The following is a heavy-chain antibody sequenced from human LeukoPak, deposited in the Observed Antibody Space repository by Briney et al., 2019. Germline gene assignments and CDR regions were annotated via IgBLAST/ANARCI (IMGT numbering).Heavy chain of an antibody. Sequence: GASVKVSCKASGYTFSAYYIYWVRQAPGQGLEWMGWINPRNGDTNFAPKFQGRVSMTTDTSITTAFMELSRLRSDDTAVYYCAREYCSSTSCYNFVDYWGQGTLVTVSS. D-gene: IGHD2-2*02. CDR2: INPRNGDT. V-gene: IGHV1-2*02. CDR1: GYTFSAYY. CDR3: AREYCSSTSCYNFVDY. J-gene: IGHJ4*02.